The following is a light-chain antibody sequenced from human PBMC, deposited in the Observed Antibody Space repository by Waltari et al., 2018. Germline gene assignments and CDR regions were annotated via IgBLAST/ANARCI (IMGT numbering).Light chain of an antibody. J-gene: IGKJ1*01. CDR3: QQYNNCLWT. Sequence: ERVMTQSPATLSVSPGERATLSCMASQSVSNNLAWYQQKPRQAPRLLIHGASTRATDIPARFSGSGSGTEFTLTISSLQSEDFAVYYCQQYNNCLWTFGQGTKVEVK. CDR2: GAS. V-gene: IGKV3-15*01. CDR1: QSVSNN.